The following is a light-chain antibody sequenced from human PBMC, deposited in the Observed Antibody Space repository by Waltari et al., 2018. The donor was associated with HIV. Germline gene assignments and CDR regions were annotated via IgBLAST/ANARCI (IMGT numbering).Light chain of an antibody. CDR3: QSYDSSLSGWV. V-gene: IGLV1-40*01. CDR2: GNN. CDR1: SSTIGAGYD. Sequence: QSVLTQPPSVSGAPGQRVTISCTGRSSTIGAGYDLHWYQPLPGTAPKLLIFGNNNRPSGVPDRFSGSKSGTSASLAITGLQAEDEADYYCQSYDSSLSGWVFGGGTKLTVL. J-gene: IGLJ3*02.